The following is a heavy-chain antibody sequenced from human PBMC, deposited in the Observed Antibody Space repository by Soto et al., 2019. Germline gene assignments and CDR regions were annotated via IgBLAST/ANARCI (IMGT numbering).Heavy chain of an antibody. CDR3: ERVLDSSWYLDL. CDR2: VYYTGVT. Sequence: TLSLTCTVSGGSLNTDSSYWTWVRQPPGGGLEYLGYVYYTGVTNYNPSLKSRVTISLDMSKSQFFLTLSSVTPADTATYYCERVLDSSWYLDLWGRGTLVTVSS. D-gene: IGHD6-13*01. V-gene: IGHV4-61*01. CDR1: GGSLNTDSSY. J-gene: IGHJ2*01.